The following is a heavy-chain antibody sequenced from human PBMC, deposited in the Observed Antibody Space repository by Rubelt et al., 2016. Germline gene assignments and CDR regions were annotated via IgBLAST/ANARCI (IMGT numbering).Heavy chain of an antibody. D-gene: IGHD4-17*01. CDR1: GGSISSSSYY. CDR2: IYSSGST. Sequence: QLQLQESGPGLLKPSETLSLTCTVSGGSISSSSYYWGWIRQPPGKGLEWIGRIYSSGSTYYNPSLKSRVTIYVDTSKNQFSLKLSSVTAADTAVYYCARHDYGDYDAFDIWGQGTMVTVSS. V-gene: IGHV4-39*01. J-gene: IGHJ3*02. CDR3: ARHDYGDYDAFDI.